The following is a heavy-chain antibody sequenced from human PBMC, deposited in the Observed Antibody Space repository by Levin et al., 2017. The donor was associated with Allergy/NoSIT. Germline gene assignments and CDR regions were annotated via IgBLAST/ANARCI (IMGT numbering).Heavy chain of an antibody. J-gene: IGHJ4*02. CDR2: ISYDGSNK. Sequence: SGGSLRLSCAASGFPFSSYGMHWVRQVPGKGLEWVALISYDGSNKYYADSVKGRFTISRDNSKNTLYLQMNSLRAEDTAVYYCARVQQLILAFDYWGQGTLVTVSS. CDR1: GFPFSSYG. CDR3: ARVQQLILAFDY. D-gene: IGHD6-13*01. V-gene: IGHV3-30*03.